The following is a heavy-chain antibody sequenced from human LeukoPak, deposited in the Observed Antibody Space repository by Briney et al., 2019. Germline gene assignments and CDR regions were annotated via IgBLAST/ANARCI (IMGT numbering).Heavy chain of an antibody. CDR2: IYYSGST. CDR3: ARDRTHFDY. J-gene: IGHJ4*02. CDR1: GGSISSYY. V-gene: IGHV4-59*01. Sequence: PSETLSLTCTVSGGSISSYYWSWIRQPPGKGLEWIGYIYYSGSTNYNPSLKSRVTISVDTSRNQFSLKLSSVTAADTAVYYCARDRTHFDYWGQGTLVTVSS.